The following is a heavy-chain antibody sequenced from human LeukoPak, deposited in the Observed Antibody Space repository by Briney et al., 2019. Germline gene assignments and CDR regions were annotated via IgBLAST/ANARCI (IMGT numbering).Heavy chain of an antibody. J-gene: IGHJ4*02. CDR1: GYTFTIYA. CDR2: INAGNGNT. Sequence: ASVRVSCKASGYTFTIYAMHWVRQAPGQRREWMGWINAGNGNTKYSQKFQGRVTITRDTSASTAYMELSSLRSEDTAVYYCARDYSGYDYYFDYWGQGTLVTVSS. V-gene: IGHV1-3*01. CDR3: ARDYSGYDYYFDY. D-gene: IGHD5-12*01.